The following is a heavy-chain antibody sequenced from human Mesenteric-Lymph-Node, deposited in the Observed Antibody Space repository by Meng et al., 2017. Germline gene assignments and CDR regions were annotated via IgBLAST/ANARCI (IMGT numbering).Heavy chain of an antibody. V-gene: IGHV3-7*01. CDR2: IKQDGNDT. Sequence: GESLKISCAASGFTFSSYAMSWVRQAPGKGLEWVANIKQDGNDTYYVDSVKGRFSISRDNAKNSLFLQMNNLRAEDTAVYYCARVSCTSTNCFPDYWGQGTLVTVSS. D-gene: IGHD2-2*01. CDR3: ARVSCTSTNCFPDY. CDR1: GFTFSSYA. J-gene: IGHJ4*02.